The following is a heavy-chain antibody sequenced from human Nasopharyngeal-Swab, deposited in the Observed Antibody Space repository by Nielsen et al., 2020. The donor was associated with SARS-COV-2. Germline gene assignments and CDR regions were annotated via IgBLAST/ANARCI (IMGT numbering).Heavy chain of an antibody. D-gene: IGHD1-26*01. V-gene: IGHV3-7*01. CDR1: GFTFSSYW. CDR2: IKQDGSEK. CDR3: ARVFGWELLRDGFDY. Sequence: GGSLRLSCEASGFTFSSYWMTWVRQAPGKGLEWVANIKQDGSEKYYVDSVKGRFTISRDNAKNSLYLQMNSLRAEDTAVYYCARVFGWELLRDGFDYWGQGTLVTVSS. J-gene: IGHJ4*02.